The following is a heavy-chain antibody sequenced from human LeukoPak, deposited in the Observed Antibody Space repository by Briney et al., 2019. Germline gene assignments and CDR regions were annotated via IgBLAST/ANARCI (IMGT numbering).Heavy chain of an antibody. J-gene: IGHJ5*02. D-gene: IGHD1-26*01. Sequence: SGGSLRLSCAASGFTFSSYAMSWVRQASGKGLEWVGRIRSRANSYATAYAASVNGRFTISRDDSNNTAYLQMNSLKTEDTAVYYCTKGWEFPNWFDPWGQGTLVTVSS. V-gene: IGHV3-73*01. CDR3: TKGWEFPNWFDP. CDR1: GFTFSSYA. CDR2: IRSRANSYAT.